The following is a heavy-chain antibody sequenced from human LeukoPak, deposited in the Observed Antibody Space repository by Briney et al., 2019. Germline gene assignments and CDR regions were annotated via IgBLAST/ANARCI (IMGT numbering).Heavy chain of an antibody. J-gene: IGHJ4*02. CDR3: ARGEVDDYGDYYYFDY. V-gene: IGHV4-59*01. Sequence: SETLSLTCTVSGGSISSYYWSWIRQPPGKGPEWIGYIYYSGSTNYNPSLKSRVTISVDTSKNQFSLKLSSVTAADTAVYYCARGEVDDYGDYYYFDYWGQGTLVTVSS. D-gene: IGHD4-17*01. CDR2: IYYSGST. CDR1: GGSISSYY.